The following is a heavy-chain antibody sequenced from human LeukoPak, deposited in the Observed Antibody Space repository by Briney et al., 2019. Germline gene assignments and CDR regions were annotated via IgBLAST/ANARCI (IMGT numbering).Heavy chain of an antibody. CDR1: RFTFSRYW. Sequence: GGSLRLSCAASRFTFSRYWMHWVHRAPGKGLVWVSRINSDGISTSYADSVKGRFTISRDNAKNTLYLQMNSLRAEDTAVYYCARDGNYYDSSGPADYWGQGTLVTVSS. V-gene: IGHV3-74*01. CDR2: INSDGIST. J-gene: IGHJ4*02. CDR3: ARDGNYYDSSGPADY. D-gene: IGHD3-22*01.